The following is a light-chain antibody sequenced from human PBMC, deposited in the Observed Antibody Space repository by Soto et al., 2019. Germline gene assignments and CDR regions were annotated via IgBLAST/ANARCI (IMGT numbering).Light chain of an antibody. CDR1: QSVSSSY. V-gene: IGKV3-20*01. CDR3: QQYGSSPPIT. J-gene: IGKJ5*01. Sequence: EIVLTQSPGTLSLSPGERATLSCRASQSVSSSYLAWYQQKPGQAPRLLIYGASSRTTGIPDRFRGSGSGTDFTLTLSRLEPEDFAVYYCQQYGSSPPITFGQGTRLEIK. CDR2: GAS.